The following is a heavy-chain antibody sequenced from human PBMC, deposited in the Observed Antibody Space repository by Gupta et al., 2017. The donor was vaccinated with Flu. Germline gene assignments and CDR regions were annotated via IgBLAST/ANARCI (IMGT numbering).Heavy chain of an antibody. D-gene: IGHD2-15*01. CDR2: INDDGSIT. CDR1: GFAFSNLW. CDR3: TALAAPTDH. J-gene: IGHJ4*02. V-gene: IGHV3-74*03. Sequence: VESGGGLVLPGGSLILTCTTSGFAFSNLWMHWVRQIPGKGLTWVAEINDDGSITTYAPSVKGRFTISRDNDMNTLYLQMNSLTADDSAVYYCTALAAPTDHWGQGTLVTVSS.